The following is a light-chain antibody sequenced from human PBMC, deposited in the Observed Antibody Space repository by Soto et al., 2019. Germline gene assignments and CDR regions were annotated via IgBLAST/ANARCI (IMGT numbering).Light chain of an antibody. V-gene: IGKV3-15*01. Sequence: IVMTQSPATLSVSPGERATLSCRASQNIYSNIAWYQQRPGQAPRLLIYRASTRATGVPARFSGSGSGTEFTLTISRLQSEDFTVYSCLQYHNLWAFGQGTKVDIK. CDR3: LQYHNLWA. CDR1: QNIYSN. J-gene: IGKJ1*01. CDR2: RAS.